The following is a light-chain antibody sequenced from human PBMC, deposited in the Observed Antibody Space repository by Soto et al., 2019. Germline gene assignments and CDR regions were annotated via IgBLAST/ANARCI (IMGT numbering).Light chain of an antibody. CDR2: GTS. CDR3: QHYNSWPLT. CDR1: QSVNSH. Sequence: EIVMTQSPATLSVSPGDRASLSCRASQSVNSHLAWYQQKPGQAPRLLIYGTSTRATGIPARFSGSGSGTEFSLTISSLQSEDFAVYYCQHYNSWPLTFGGGTKVEIK. V-gene: IGKV3-15*01. J-gene: IGKJ4*01.